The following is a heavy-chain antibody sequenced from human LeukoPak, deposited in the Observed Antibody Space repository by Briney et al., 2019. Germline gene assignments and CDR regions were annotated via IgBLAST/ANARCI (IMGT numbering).Heavy chain of an antibody. V-gene: IGHV4-59*08. Sequence: SQTLSLTCTVSGXAISNYFWSWIRQPPGKGLESIGYICYSVTTNYNPSPNSPGAISLYRSKNQFSLKLISVTAADTAVYYCARHPPRRIAVAGTTWWFDPWGQGTLVTVSS. CDR3: ARHPPRRIAVAGTTWWFDP. J-gene: IGHJ5*01. CDR2: ICYSVTT. D-gene: IGHD6-19*01. CDR1: GXAISNYF.